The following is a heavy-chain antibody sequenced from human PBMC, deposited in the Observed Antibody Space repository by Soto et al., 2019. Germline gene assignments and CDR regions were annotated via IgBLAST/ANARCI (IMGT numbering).Heavy chain of an antibody. CDR1: GDSISSYY. D-gene: IGHD3-22*01. V-gene: IGHV4-59*01. CDR2: LYYGRSA. J-gene: IGHJ4*02. Sequence: QVQLQESGPGLVKPSETLSLTCAVSGDSISSYYCMWIRQPPGKGLESIGYLYYGRSANYNPSLKSRVIVSVATSTNQCSLTLSSMTAADTAVYYCALRSMAVVPEYWGQGTLVTVSS. CDR3: ALRSMAVVPEY.